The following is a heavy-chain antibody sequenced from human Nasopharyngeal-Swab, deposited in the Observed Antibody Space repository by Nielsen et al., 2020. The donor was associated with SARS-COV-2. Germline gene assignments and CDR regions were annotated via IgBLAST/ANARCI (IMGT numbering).Heavy chain of an antibody. D-gene: IGHD3-22*01. CDR1: GFTVSSNY. J-gene: IGHJ4*02. CDR2: IYSGGST. V-gene: IGHV3-53*01. Sequence: GGSLRLSCAASGFTVSSNYMSWVRQAPGKGLEWVSVIYSGGSTYYADSVKGRFTISRDNSKNTLYLQMNSLRAEDTAVYYCAKDSYYYDSSGSIFDYWGQGTLVTVSS. CDR3: AKDSYYYDSSGSIFDY.